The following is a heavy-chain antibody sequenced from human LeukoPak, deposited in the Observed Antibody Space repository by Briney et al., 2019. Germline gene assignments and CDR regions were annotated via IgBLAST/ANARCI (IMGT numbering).Heavy chain of an antibody. CDR1: GGSISSSSYY. V-gene: IGHV4-39*07. CDR2: IYHSGST. D-gene: IGHD1-14*01. Sequence: SETLSLTCTVSGGSISSSSYYWGWIRQPPGKGLEWIGSIYHSGSTYYNPSLKSRVTISVDTSKNQFSLKLSSVTAADTAVYYCARGRNYYYYMDVWGKGTTVTVSS. CDR3: ARGRNYYYYMDV. J-gene: IGHJ6*03.